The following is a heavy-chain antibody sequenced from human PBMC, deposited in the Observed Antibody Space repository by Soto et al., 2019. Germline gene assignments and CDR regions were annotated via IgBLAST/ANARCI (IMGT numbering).Heavy chain of an antibody. J-gene: IGHJ5*02. Sequence: SETLSLTCTVSGGSISSYYWSWIRQPPGKGLEWIGYIYYSGSTNYNPSLKSRVTISLDTSKNQFSLKLSSVTAADTAVYYCARELRKYWFDPWGQGTLVTVSS. V-gene: IGHV4-59*01. CDR3: ARELRKYWFDP. CDR2: IYYSGST. CDR1: GGSISSYY.